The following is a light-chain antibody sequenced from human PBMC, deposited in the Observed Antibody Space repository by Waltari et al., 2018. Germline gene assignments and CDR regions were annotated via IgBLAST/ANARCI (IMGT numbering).Light chain of an antibody. CDR1: RSNIGSNA. V-gene: IGLV1-44*01. Sequence: QSVLTQPPSASGTPGQRVTISCSGSRSNIGSNAVNWYQQFPGTAPKLLIYSNNQRPSGAPDRCSGSKSGTSASLAISGLQSEDEADYYCAAWDDSLNAFYVFGTGTKVTVL. CDR3: AAWDDSLNAFYV. CDR2: SNN. J-gene: IGLJ1*01.